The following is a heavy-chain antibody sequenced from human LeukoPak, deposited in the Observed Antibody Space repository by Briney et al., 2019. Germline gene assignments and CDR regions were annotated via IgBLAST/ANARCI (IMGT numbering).Heavy chain of an antibody. V-gene: IGHV3-30*03. D-gene: IGHD6-19*01. CDR3: ARGGMPYYYSSGSTPDY. CDR1: GFTFSSYG. J-gene: IGHJ4*02. Sequence: GGSLRLSCAASGFTFSSYGMHWVRQAPGKALEWVAVISYDGSNKYYADSVKGRFTVSRDDSKNTMYLQMNSLRAEDTAVYYCARGGMPYYYSSGSTPDYWGQGTLVTVSS. CDR2: ISYDGSNK.